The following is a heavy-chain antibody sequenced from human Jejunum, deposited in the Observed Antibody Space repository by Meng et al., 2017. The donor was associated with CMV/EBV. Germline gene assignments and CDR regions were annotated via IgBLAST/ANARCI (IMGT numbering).Heavy chain of an antibody. CDR1: GFTFSTYA. CDR2: ITGSGSRT. J-gene: IGHJ4*02. V-gene: IGHV3-23*01. CDR3: DASDY. D-gene: IGHD6-6*01. Sequence: LSPSCPASGFTFSTYAMGWVRQAPGKGLEWVATITGSGSRTHYADSVKGRFTISRDNSKNTLYLQINSLRVEDTAIYYCDASDYWGQGTQVTVSS.